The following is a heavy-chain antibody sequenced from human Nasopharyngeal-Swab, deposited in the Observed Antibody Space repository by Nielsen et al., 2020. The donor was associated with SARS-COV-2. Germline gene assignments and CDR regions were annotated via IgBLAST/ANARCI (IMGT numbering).Heavy chain of an antibody. CDR1: GFAFGNYA. D-gene: IGHD3-10*01. J-gene: IGHJ6*02. V-gene: IGHV3-23*03. Sequence: GGSLRLSCTVSGFAFGNYAMNWVRQAPGKGLEWVAIIYSGGSSTYFADSVKGRFTISRDDSSNTLYLQMSSLRAEDTAVYYCAKSIDPMGYGLDVWGLGTTVTVSS. CDR2: IYSGGSST. CDR3: AKSIDPMGYGLDV.